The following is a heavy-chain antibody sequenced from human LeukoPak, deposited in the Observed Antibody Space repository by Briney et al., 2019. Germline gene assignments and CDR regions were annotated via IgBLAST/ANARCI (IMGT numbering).Heavy chain of an antibody. J-gene: IGHJ4*02. D-gene: IGHD6-13*01. CDR3: AKGDGIAVPGTGLDY. CDR1: GFTFSTYA. CDR2: MSGSGGKT. V-gene: IGHV3-23*01. Sequence: GGSLRLSCAASGFTFSTYAMSGVRQAPGEGREWGSGMSGSGGKTYYADSVKGRFTISRDNSRNTLYLQMNSLRAEDTAVYYCAKGDGIAVPGTGLDYWGQGTLVTVSS.